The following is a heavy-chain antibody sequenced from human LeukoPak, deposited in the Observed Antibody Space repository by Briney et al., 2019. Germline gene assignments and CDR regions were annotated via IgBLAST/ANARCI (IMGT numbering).Heavy chain of an antibody. CDR2: LSGIGDRT. D-gene: IGHD3-3*01. Sequence: GGSLRLSCRTSRFTIRSYAVNWVSQARGKGLEWVSGLSGIGDRTYYADSVKGRFTISRDNAKNTVYLQMNSLRAGDTAIYFCAKDKNYDFWGGYYEGSYGLDVWGQGTMVIVSS. J-gene: IGHJ6*02. CDR1: RFTIRSYA. CDR3: AKDKNYDFWGGYYEGSYGLDV. V-gene: IGHV3-23*01.